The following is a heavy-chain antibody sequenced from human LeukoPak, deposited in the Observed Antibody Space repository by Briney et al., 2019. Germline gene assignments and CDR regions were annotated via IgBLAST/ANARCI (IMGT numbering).Heavy chain of an antibody. Sequence: PGGSLRLSCAASGFTFSSYSMNWVRQAPGKGLEWVSSISSSSSYIYYADSVKGRFTISRDNAKNSLYLQMNSLRAEDTAVYYCARDGLYYYDSSGYYDAFDIWGQGTMVTVSS. V-gene: IGHV3-21*01. CDR2: ISSSSSYI. CDR3: ARDGLYYYDSSGYYDAFDI. CDR1: GFTFSSYS. D-gene: IGHD3-22*01. J-gene: IGHJ3*02.